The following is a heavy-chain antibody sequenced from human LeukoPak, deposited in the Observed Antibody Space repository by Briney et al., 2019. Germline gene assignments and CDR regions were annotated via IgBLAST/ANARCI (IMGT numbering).Heavy chain of an antibody. CDR3: ARGGRATVITY. D-gene: IGHD4-11*01. V-gene: IGHV4-39*07. CDR2: IYYSGST. J-gene: IGHJ4*02. CDR1: GASVSGSAYY. Sequence: KASETLSPTCTVSGASVSGSAYYWGWISPPPGKGLEWIGNIYYSGSTYYNASLESRVTISVDTSKNQFSLKLSSVTAADTAVYYCARGGRATVITYWGQGTLVTVSS.